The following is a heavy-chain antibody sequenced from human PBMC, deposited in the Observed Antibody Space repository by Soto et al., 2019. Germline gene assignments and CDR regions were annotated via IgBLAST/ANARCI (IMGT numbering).Heavy chain of an antibody. J-gene: IGHJ4*02. V-gene: IGHV4-34*01. CDR3: ARGDILTGFGWDY. D-gene: IGHD3-9*01. Sequence: PSETLSLTCAVYGGSFSGYFWTWIRQPPGKGLEWIGEINHSGSTKYNPSLKSRVTISLDTSKNQFSLKVKSVTAADTAVYYCARGDILTGFGWDYWGQGSLVTVSS. CDR1: GGSFSGYF. CDR2: INHSGST.